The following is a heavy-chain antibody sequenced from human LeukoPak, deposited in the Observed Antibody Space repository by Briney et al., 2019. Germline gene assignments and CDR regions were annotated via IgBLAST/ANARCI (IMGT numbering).Heavy chain of an antibody. D-gene: IGHD4-17*01. J-gene: IGHJ5*02. CDR2: ISSSGSTI. Sequence: GGSLRLSCAASGFTFRSYGMHWVRQAPGKGLEWVSYISSSGSTIYYADSVKGRFTISRDNAKNSLYLQMNSLRAEDTAVYYCARSDYEVNWFDPWGQGTLVTVSS. CDR3: ARSDYEVNWFDP. CDR1: GFTFRSYG. V-gene: IGHV3-48*04.